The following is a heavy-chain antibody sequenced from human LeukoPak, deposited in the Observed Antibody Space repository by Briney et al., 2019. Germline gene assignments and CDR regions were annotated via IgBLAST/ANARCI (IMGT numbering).Heavy chain of an antibody. Sequence: GGSLRLSCAASGFTFSSYSMNWVRQAPGKGLEWVSSISSSSSYIYYADSVKGRFTISRDNAKNSLYLQMNSLRAEDTAVYYCARDKSYYYDLGVWGQGTTVTVSS. J-gene: IGHJ6*02. V-gene: IGHV3-21*01. CDR1: GFTFSSYS. CDR3: ARDKSYYYDLGV. D-gene: IGHD3-22*01. CDR2: ISSSSSYI.